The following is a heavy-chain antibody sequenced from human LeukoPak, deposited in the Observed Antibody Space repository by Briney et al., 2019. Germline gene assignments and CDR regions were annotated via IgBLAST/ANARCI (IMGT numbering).Heavy chain of an antibody. CDR1: GYTFTGYY. CDR2: INPNSGGT. D-gene: IGHD4-17*01. J-gene: IGHJ4*02. V-gene: IGHV1-2*02. CDR3: ARTVPNTVTTLSY. Sequence: ASVKVSCKASGYTFTGYYLHWVRQAPGQGLEWLGWINPNSGGTNYAQKFQGRVTMTRDTSISTAYMELSGLRSDDMAVYYCARTVPNTVTTLSYWGQGTLVTVSS.